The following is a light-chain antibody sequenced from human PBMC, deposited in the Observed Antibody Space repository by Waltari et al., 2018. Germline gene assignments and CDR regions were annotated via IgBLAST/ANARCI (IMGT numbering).Light chain of an antibody. V-gene: IGKV4-1*01. CDR2: WAS. J-gene: IGKJ1*01. CDR1: QSVLYSSNNDNY. CDR3: QQYYNTPLT. Sequence: DIASTQCPDPLAVLRRERGTTRCHSSQSVLYSSNNDNYLAWYQQKAGQPPKLLILWASIRQSGVPDRFSGSGSGTDFTLTISSLQAEDVAVYYCQQYYNTPLTFGQGTTVEIK.